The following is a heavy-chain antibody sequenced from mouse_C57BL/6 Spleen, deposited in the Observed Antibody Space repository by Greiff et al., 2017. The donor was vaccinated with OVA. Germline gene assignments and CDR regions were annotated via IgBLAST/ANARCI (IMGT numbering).Heavy chain of an antibody. CDR1: GYTFTDYE. V-gene: IGHV1-15*01. Sequence: VQLQQSGAELVRPGASVTLSCKASGYTFTDYEMHWVKQTPVHGLEWIGAIDPETGGTAYNQKFKGKAILTADKSSSTAYMELRSLTSEDSAVYYCTKTGTSRYFDVWGTGTTVTVSS. CDR2: IDPETGGT. CDR3: TKTGTSRYFDV. J-gene: IGHJ1*03. D-gene: IGHD4-1*01.